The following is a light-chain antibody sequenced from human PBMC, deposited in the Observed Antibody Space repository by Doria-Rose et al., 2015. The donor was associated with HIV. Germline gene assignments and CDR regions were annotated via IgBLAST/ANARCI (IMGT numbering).Light chain of an antibody. Sequence: TQSPGTLSLSPGERATLSCMASQSFSSTYLAWYQQKPGQAPGLLIYDGSTRATGIPDRFSASGSGTDFTLTINRLEPEDFALYYCHQYGTSWTFGQGTKVEI. CDR1: QSFSSTY. CDR3: HQYGTSWT. CDR2: DGS. J-gene: IGKJ1*01. V-gene: IGKV3-20*01.